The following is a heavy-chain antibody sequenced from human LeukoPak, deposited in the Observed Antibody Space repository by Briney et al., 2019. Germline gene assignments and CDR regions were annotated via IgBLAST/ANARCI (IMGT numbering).Heavy chain of an antibody. CDR2: INHSGST. J-gene: IGHJ4*02. CDR1: GGSFSGYY. CDR3: AREGESPGYYYDSSGMRGFDY. D-gene: IGHD3-22*01. V-gene: IGHV4-34*01. Sequence: SETLSLTCAVYGGSFSGYYWSWIRQPPGKGLEWIGEINHSGSTNYNPSLKSRVTISVDTSKNQFSLKLSSVTAADTAVYYCAREGESPGYYYDSSGMRGFDYWGQGTLVTVSS.